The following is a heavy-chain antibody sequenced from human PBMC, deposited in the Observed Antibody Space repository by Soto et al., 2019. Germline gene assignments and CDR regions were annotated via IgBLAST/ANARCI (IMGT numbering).Heavy chain of an antibody. Sequence: EGSLRLSCEASGFIFTNFWMHWVRQVPGKGLVWVSRIDTSGSSTSYADSVKGRFTISRDNAKNTVSLQMNSLRAEDTGVYYCAKDSWYFDLWIQGSLVTVSS. CDR1: GFIFTNFW. CDR2: IDTSGSST. D-gene: IGHD6-13*01. CDR3: AKDSWYFDL. J-gene: IGHJ4*02. V-gene: IGHV3-74*01.